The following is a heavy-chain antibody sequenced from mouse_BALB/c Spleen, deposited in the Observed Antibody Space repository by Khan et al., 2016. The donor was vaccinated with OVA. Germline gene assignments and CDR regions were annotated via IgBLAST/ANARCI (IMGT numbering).Heavy chain of an antibody. CDR1: GYSITSDYA. CDR2: IGYSGSI. J-gene: IGHJ2*01. CDR3: ASGRYWLRYSDYFDY. D-gene: IGHD1-1*01. Sequence: EVQLQESGPGLLKPSQSLSLTCTVTGYSITSDYARYGIRQFAENLLGWGVNIGYSGSITYNPHLKSRITINGDTSKNQVFLQLTPLTTEDTATYYCASGRYWLRYSDYFDYWGQGTTVTVSS. V-gene: IGHV3-2*02.